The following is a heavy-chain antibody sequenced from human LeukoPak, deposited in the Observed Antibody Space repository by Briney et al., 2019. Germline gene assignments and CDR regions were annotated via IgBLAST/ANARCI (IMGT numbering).Heavy chain of an antibody. D-gene: IGHD5-24*01. CDR1: GFTFYSYG. Sequence: GGSLRLSCAASGFTFYSYGMSWVRQAPGKGLDWVSTISGSGANTYYADSVKGRFTISRDNSKNTLYLQMNSLRAEDTAIYYCAKDPVATTLWGQGTLVTVSS. CDR2: ISGSGANT. J-gene: IGHJ4*02. V-gene: IGHV3-23*01. CDR3: AKDPVATTL.